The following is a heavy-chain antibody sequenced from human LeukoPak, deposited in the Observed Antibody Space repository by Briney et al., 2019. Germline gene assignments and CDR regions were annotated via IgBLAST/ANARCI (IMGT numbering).Heavy chain of an antibody. CDR3: ARDLVYYDSSGYPDY. V-gene: IGHV1-2*02. D-gene: IGHD3-22*01. J-gene: IGHJ4*02. CDR2: INPNSGGT. Sequence: ASVKGSCKASGYTFTGYYMHWVRQAPGQGLEWMGWINPNSGGTNYAQKFQGRVTMTRDTSISTAYMELSRLRSDDTAVYYCARDLVYYDSSGYPDYWGQGTLVTVSS. CDR1: GYTFTGYY.